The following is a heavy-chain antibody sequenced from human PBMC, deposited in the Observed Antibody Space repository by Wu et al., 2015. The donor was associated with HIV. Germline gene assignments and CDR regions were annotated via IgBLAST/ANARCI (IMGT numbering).Heavy chain of an antibody. D-gene: IGHD1-14*01. CDR1: GGTLSHYE. Sequence: QVQLVQSGAEVKKPGSSVKVSCRASGGTLSHYEISWMRQAPGQGLEWMGGIIPVFGSANYAQKFQGRVTITADESTSTAYMELSSLRSEDTAMYYCAKAGESTFDIWGQGTMVTVSS. V-gene: IGHV1-69*12. CDR2: IIPVFGSA. J-gene: IGHJ3*02. CDR3: AKAGESTFDI.